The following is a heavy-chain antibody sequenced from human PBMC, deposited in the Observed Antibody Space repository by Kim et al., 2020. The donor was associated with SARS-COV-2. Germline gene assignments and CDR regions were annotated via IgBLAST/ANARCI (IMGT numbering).Heavy chain of an antibody. V-gene: IGHV3-23*01. D-gene: IGHD2-15*01. J-gene: IGHJ6*02. Sequence: GGSLRLSCAASGFTFSSYAMSWVRQAPGKGLEWVSAISGSGGSTYYADSVKGRLTISRDNSKNTLYLQMNSLRAEDTAVYYCAKGCSGGTCYSSMDVWGQGTTVTVSS. CDR1: GFTFSSYA. CDR3: AKGCSGGTCYSSMDV. CDR2: ISGSGGST.